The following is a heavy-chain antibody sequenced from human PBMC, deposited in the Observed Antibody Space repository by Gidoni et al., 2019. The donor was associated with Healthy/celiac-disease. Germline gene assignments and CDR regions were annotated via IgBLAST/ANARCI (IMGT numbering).Heavy chain of an antibody. CDR1: GFTFSGTP. V-gene: IGHV3-73*01. Sequence: EVQLVASGGGLVQPGGSLKLSCAASGFTFSGTPMHWVRQASGKGPEWVGRIRSRANSYATAYAASVKGRFTISRDDSKNTAYLQMNSLKTEDTAVYYCTSVFDEVGGIYYYYGMDVWGQGTTVTVSS. CDR3: TSVFDEVGGIYYYYGMDV. D-gene: IGHD3-10*01. CDR2: IRSRANSYAT. J-gene: IGHJ6*02.